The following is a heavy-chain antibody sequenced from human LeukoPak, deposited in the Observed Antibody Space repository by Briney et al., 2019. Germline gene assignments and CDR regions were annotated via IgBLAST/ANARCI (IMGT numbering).Heavy chain of an antibody. D-gene: IGHD3-10*01. Sequence: SETLSLTCTVPGGSISSSSYYWGWVRHPPGKWLEWIGKIYYSGSTYYNPSLKSRVTIYVDTSKNQFSLKLSSVTAADTAVYYCARRCTMVRGIISRYFDYWGQGTLVTVSS. V-gene: IGHV4-39*01. CDR1: GGSISSSSYY. CDR3: ARRCTMVRGIISRYFDY. CDR2: IYYSGST. J-gene: IGHJ4*02.